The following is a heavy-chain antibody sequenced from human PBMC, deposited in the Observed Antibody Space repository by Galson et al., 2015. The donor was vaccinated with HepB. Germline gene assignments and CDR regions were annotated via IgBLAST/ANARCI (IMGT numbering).Heavy chain of an antibody. CDR1: GGSISSYY. CDR3: AREGPYNWFDP. CDR2: IYYSGST. Sequence: LSLTCTVSGGSISSYYWSWIRQPPGKGLEWIGYIYYSGSTNYNPSLKSRVTISVDTSKNQFSLKLSSVTAADTAVYYCAREGPYNWFDPWGQGTLVTVSS. J-gene: IGHJ5*02. V-gene: IGHV4-59*01.